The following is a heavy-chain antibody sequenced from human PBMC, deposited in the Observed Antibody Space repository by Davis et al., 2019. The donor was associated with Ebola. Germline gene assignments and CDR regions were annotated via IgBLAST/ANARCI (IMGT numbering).Heavy chain of an antibody. CDR2: INWNGGST. CDR3: ARELDYDILTGYYSAPRNNWFDP. CDR1: GFTFSRHA. J-gene: IGHJ5*02. V-gene: IGHV3-20*01. Sequence: PGGSLRLSCAASGFTFSRHAMHWVRQAPGKGLEWVSGINWNGGSTGYADSVRGRFTISRDNAKNSLYLQMNSLRAEDTALYHCARELDYDILTGYYSAPRNNWFDPWGQGTLVTVSS. D-gene: IGHD3-9*01.